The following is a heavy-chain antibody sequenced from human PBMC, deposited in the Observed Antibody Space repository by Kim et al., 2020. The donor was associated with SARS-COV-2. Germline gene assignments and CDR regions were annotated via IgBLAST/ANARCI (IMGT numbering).Heavy chain of an antibody. Sequence: RYSPSFQGQVTISADKSISTAYLQWSSLKASDTAMYYCARRGGKARPPNYWGQGTLVTVSS. J-gene: IGHJ4*02. V-gene: IGHV5-51*01. D-gene: IGHD6-6*01. CDR3: ARRGGKARPPNY.